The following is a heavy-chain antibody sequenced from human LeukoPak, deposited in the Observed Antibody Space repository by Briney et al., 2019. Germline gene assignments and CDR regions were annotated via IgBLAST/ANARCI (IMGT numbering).Heavy chain of an antibody. Sequence: SETLSLTCTVSGGSISSGDYYWSWIRQPPGKGLEWIGYIYYSGSTYYNPSLKSRVTISVDTSKNQFSLKLSSVTAADTAVYYCAQRARYYDILTGCYDLDDYWGQGTLVTVSS. D-gene: IGHD3-9*01. CDR1: GGSISSGDYY. CDR3: AQRARYYDILTGCYDLDDY. CDR2: IYYSGST. J-gene: IGHJ4*02. V-gene: IGHV4-30-4*08.